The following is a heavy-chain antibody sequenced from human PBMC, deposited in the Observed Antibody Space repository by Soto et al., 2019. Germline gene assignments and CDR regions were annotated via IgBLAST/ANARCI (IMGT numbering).Heavy chain of an antibody. CDR3: AKILYSNFDMCFGL. V-gene: IGHV3-23*01. CDR2: FGGSDSRT. CDR1: GFNISSFA. J-gene: IGHJ4*02. Sequence: PLRDSCAASGFNISSFAMSWVRQAQGKGLEWVSTFGGSDSRTFYADSVKGRFTISRDNSKNTLYLQMNSLRAEDTAIYYCAKILYSNFDMCFGLWGQATLVTVSS. D-gene: IGHD4-4*01.